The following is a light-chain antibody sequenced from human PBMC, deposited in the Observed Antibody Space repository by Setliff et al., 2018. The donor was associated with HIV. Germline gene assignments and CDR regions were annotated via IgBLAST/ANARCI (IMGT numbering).Light chain of an antibody. J-gene: IGLJ1*01. V-gene: IGLV1-40*01. CDR3: QSYDSSLSGYV. CDR1: SSNIGAGYD. Sequence: QSALTQPPSVSGAPGQRVTISCTGSSSNIGAGYDVHWYQQLPGTAPKLLTFGNSNRPSGVPDRFSGSKSDTSASLAITGLQAEDEADYYCQSYDSSLSGYVFGTGTKVTVL. CDR2: GNS.